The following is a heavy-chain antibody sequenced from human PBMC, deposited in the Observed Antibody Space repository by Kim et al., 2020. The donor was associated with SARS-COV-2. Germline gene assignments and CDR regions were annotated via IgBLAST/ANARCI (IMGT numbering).Heavy chain of an antibody. V-gene: IGHV1-18*01. CDR2: ISAYNGNT. D-gene: IGHD6-19*01. J-gene: IGHJ5*02. CDR1: GYTFTSYG. CDR3: ARDLYSSGDEPSWWFDP. Sequence: ASVKVSCKASGYTFTSYGISWVRQAPGQGLEWMGWISAYNGNTNYAQKLQGRVTMTTDTSTSTAYMELRSLRSDDTAVYYCARDLYSSGDEPSWWFDPWGQGTLVTVSS.